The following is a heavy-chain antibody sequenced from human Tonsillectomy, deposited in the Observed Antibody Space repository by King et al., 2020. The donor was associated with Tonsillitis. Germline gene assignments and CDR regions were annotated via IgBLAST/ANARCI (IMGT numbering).Heavy chain of an antibody. Sequence: VQLVESGGGLIQPGGYLRLSCEASGFIVSMKYMSWVRQAPGKGLEWVSVSYSSGDTNHADSVKGRFTISRDNSKNTVYLQMNSLRVEDTAVYYCARGGGNGYGFEDYFDHWGQGTLVTVSP. V-gene: IGHV3-53*01. CDR3: ARGGGNGYGFEDYFDH. J-gene: IGHJ4*02. CDR2: SYSSGDT. D-gene: IGHD2-2*03. CDR1: GFIVSMKY.